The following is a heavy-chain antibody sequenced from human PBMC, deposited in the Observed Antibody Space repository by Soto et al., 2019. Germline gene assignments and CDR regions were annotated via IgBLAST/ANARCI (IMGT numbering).Heavy chain of an antibody. CDR2: IYYSGST. CDR3: ARGVLGYYDFWSGPRYFDY. J-gene: IGHJ4*02. Sequence: SETLSLTCTASGGSISSYYWSWIRQPPGKGLEWIGYIYYSGSTNYNPSLKSRVTISVDTSKNQFSLKLSSVTAADTAVYYCARGVLGYYDFWSGPRYFDYWGQGTLVTVSS. D-gene: IGHD3-3*01. CDR1: GGSISSYY. V-gene: IGHV4-59*01.